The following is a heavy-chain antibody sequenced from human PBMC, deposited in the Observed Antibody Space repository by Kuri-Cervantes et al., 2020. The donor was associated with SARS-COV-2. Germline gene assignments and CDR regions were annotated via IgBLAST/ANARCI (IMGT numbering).Heavy chain of an antibody. V-gene: IGHV1-46*01. D-gene: IGHD3-22*01. CDR3: ARDPREYYYDSSGTIRTAESYFDY. CDR1: GYTFTRYY. J-gene: IGHJ4*02. CDR2: INPSGGST. Sequence: GESLKISCKASGYTFTRYYMHWVRQAPGQGLEWMGIINPSGGSTSYAQKFQGRVTMTRDTSTSTVYMEMSSLRTDDTAVYYCARDPREYYYDSSGTIRTAESYFDYWGQGTLVTDSS.